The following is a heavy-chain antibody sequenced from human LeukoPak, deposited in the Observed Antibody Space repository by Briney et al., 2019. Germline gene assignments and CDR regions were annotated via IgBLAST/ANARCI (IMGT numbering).Heavy chain of an antibody. CDR2: IYSGGST. J-gene: IGHJ3*02. CDR1: GFTVSSNY. Sequence: PGGSLRLSCAASGFTVSSNYMSWVRQAPGKGLEWVSVIYSGGSTYYADSVKGRFTISRDNSKNTLYLQMNSLRAEDTAVYYCARAQGDYDFDIWGQGTMVTVSS. V-gene: IGHV3-53*01. CDR3: ARAQGDYDFDI. D-gene: IGHD3-16*01.